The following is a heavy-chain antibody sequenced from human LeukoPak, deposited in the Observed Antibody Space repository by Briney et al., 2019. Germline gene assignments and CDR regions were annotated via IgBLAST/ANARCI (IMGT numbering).Heavy chain of an antibody. J-gene: IGHJ4*02. Sequence: GGSLRLSCAASGFTFSSYSMNWVRQAPGKGLVWVPRISSDESITSYADSVKGRFTISRDNAKNTLFLQMNGLRAEDTAVYYCARVSLSSGCLSNWGQGTLVTVSS. CDR1: GFTFSSYS. CDR3: ARVSLSSGCLSN. D-gene: IGHD6-19*01. V-gene: IGHV3-74*01. CDR2: ISSDESIT.